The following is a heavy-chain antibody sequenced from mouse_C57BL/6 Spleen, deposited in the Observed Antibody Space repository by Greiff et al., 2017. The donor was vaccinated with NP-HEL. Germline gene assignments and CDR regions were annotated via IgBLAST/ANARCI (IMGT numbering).Heavy chain of an antibody. CDR2: IDPSDSYT. CDR3: ERKSYDYDTMDY. J-gene: IGHJ4*01. D-gene: IGHD6-2*01. Sequence: QVQLQQPGAELVKPGASVKLSCKASGYTFTSYWMQWVKQRPGQGLEWIGEIDPSDSYTNYNQKFKGKATLTVDTSSSTAYMQLSSLTSEDSAVYYCERKSYDYDTMDYWGQGTPGTVSS. V-gene: IGHV1-50*01. CDR1: GYTFTSYW.